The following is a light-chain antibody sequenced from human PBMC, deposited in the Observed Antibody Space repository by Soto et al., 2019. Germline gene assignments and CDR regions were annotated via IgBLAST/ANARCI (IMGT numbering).Light chain of an antibody. CDR2: GAS. CDR3: QQYGSSPPYT. V-gene: IGKV3-20*01. CDR1: QSVSSSY. J-gene: IGKJ2*01. Sequence: EIVLTQSPGTLSLSPGERATLSCRASQSVSSSYLAWYQQKPGQAPRLLIYGASNRATGIPDRFSASGSGIDFTLTISRLEPEDFAVFYCQQYGSSPPYTFGQGTKLEIK.